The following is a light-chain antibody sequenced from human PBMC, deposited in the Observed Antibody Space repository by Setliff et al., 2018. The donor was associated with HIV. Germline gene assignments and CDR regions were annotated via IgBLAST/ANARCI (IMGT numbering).Light chain of an antibody. Sequence: SYELTQPPSVSVAPGKTARITCGGHNIGSKSVHWYQQKPGQAPVLVISYDSDRPSGIPERFSGSNSGNTATLTISRVEAGDEADYYCQVWDSSSDHPYVFGTGTKVTV. CDR1: NIGSKS. CDR2: YDS. J-gene: IGLJ1*01. CDR3: QVWDSSSDHPYV. V-gene: IGLV3-21*04.